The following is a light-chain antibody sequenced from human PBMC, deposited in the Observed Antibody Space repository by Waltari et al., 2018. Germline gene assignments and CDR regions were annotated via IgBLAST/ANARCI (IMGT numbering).Light chain of an antibody. J-gene: IGLJ3*02. CDR1: NSNIGSNS. CDR3: ATSDDGLPGWV. V-gene: IGLV1-44*01. CDR2: GDS. Sequence: QSVVTQPPSASGTPGQRVTISCSGSNSNIGSNSVNWYQHPPGAAPNLLLYGDSQRPSGVPDRFSGSKSDTPASLSISGLQSEDEADYYCATSDDGLPGWVFGGGTKLTVV.